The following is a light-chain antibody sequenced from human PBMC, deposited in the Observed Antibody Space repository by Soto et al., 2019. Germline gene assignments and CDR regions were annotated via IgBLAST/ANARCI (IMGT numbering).Light chain of an antibody. Sequence: QSVLTQPPSASGTPGQRVTISCSGSSSNIGSNYVYWYQQLPGTAPKLLIYRNNQRPSGVPDRFSGSKSGTSASLAISGLRSEDGADYYCAAWDDSLSGLVVFGGGTQLTVL. CDR2: RNN. V-gene: IGLV1-47*01. J-gene: IGLJ2*01. CDR1: SSNIGSNY. CDR3: AAWDDSLSGLVV.